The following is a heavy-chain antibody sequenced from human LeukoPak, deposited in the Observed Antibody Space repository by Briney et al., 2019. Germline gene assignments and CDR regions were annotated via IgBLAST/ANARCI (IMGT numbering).Heavy chain of an antibody. CDR3: ARIRPSRLYMDV. CDR2: INHSGST. J-gene: IGHJ6*03. CDR1: GGSFSGYY. Sequence: SETLSLTCAVYGGSFSGYYWSWIRQPPGKGLEWIGEINHSGSTNYNPSLKSRVTISVDTSENQFSLKLSSVTAADTAVYYCARIRPSRLYMDVWGKGTTVTVSS. V-gene: IGHV4-34*01. D-gene: IGHD6-6*01.